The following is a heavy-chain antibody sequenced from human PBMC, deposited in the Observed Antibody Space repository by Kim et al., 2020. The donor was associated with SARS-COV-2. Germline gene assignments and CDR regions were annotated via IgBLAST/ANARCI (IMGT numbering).Heavy chain of an antibody. V-gene: IGHV1-69*01. D-gene: IGHD6-19*01. Sequence: QKFQGRVTITADESTSTAYMGLSSLRSEDTAVYYCARGGGIAVAGYEFDYWGQGTLVTVSS. CDR3: ARGGGIAVAGYEFDY. J-gene: IGHJ4*02.